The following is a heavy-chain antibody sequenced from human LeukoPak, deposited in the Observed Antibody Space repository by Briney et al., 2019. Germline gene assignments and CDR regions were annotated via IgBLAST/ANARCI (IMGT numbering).Heavy chain of an antibody. CDR2: MNEDGSEK. CDR1: GFTFSESW. D-gene: IGHD3-16*01. V-gene: IGHV3-7*01. J-gene: IGHJ6*02. CDR3: ATYTYWVAGDV. Sequence: GGSLRLSCAASGFTFSESWMSWVRQAPGKGLEWVANMNEDGSEKDYVDSVKGRFTISRDNARKSLYLQMSSLRAEDTAVYYCATYTYWVAGDVWGQGTTVTVSS.